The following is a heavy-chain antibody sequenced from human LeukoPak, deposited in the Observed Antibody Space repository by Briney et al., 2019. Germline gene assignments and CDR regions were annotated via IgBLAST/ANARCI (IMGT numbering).Heavy chain of an antibody. D-gene: IGHD2-15*01. CDR1: GGSFSGYY. V-gene: IGHV4-34*01. Sequence: PSETLSLTCAVYGGSFSGYYWSWIRQPPGKGLEWIGEINHSGSTNYTPSLKSRVTISVDTSKNQFSLKLSSVTAADTAVYYCAIYRGYCSGGSCYKLDYWGQGTLVTVSS. J-gene: IGHJ4*02. CDR3: AIYRGYCSGGSCYKLDY. CDR2: INHSGST.